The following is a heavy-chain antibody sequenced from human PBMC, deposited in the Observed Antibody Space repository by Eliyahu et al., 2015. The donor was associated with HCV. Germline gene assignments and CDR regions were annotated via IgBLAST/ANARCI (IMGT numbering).Heavy chain of an antibody. CDR2: IYSCGST. CDR1: GFTVXXNY. J-gene: IGHJ4*02. CDR3: ARDPKPNRSCRYDSSGYYFGY. V-gene: IGHV3-66*03. Sequence: EVQLVESGGGLIQPGGSLRLSCAASGFTVXXNYMSWVRPAPGKGLEWVSVIYSCGSTYYADSVKGRFTISRDNSKNTLYLQMNSLRAEDTAVYYCARDPKPNRSCRYDSSGYYFGYWGQGTLVTVSS. D-gene: IGHD3-22*01.